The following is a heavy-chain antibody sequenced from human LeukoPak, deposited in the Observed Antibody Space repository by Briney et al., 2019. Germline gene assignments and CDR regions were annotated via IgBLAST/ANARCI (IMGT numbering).Heavy chain of an antibody. D-gene: IGHD3-10*01. CDR1: GGSISSSSHY. CDR2: IYYSGST. V-gene: IGHV4-39*01. Sequence: SETLSLTCTVSGGSISSSSHYWGWIRQPPGKGLEWIGSIYYSGSTYYNPSLKSRVTISVDTSKNQFSLKLSSVTAADTAVYYCARPRSITMVRGNTNWFDPWGQGTLVTVSS. J-gene: IGHJ5*02. CDR3: ARPRSITMVRGNTNWFDP.